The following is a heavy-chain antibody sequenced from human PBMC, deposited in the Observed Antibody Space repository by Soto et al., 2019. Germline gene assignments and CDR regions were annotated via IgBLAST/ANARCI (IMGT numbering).Heavy chain of an antibody. J-gene: IGHJ4*01. V-gene: IGHV3-15*07. D-gene: IGHD4-17*01. CDR3: TTDSYMTNIIDRFDD. Sequence: EVHLVESGGGLVKPGGSLRLSCAASGFIFSNAWINWVRQAPGKGLEWVGRVKSKTDGGTTDFAAPVKGRFAISRDNSKNMGYLQMNSLKTEDTAIYYCTTDSYMTNIIDRFDDWGHGTLVTVSS. CDR2: VKSKTDGGTT. CDR1: GFIFSNAW.